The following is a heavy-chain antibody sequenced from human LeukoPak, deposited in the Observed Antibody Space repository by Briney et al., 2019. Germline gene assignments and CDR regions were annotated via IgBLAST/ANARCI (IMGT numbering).Heavy chain of an antibody. Sequence: GGSLRLSCAASGFTFSSYAMSWVRQAPGKGLEWVSAISGSGGSTYYADSVKGRFTISRDNSKNTLYLQMNSLRAEDTAVYYCARDYCTNGVCYSYYYYYYMDVWGKGTTVTVSS. J-gene: IGHJ6*03. CDR2: ISGSGGST. D-gene: IGHD2-8*01. CDR3: ARDYCTNGVCYSYYYYYYMDV. CDR1: GFTFSSYA. V-gene: IGHV3-23*01.